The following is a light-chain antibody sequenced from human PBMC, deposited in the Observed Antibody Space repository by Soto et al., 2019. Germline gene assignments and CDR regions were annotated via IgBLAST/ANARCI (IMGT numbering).Light chain of an antibody. CDR1: SSSIGAGYD. CDR3: QSYYSRLTAYV. V-gene: IGLV1-40*01. CDR2: GNN. J-gene: IGLJ1*01. Sequence: QSVLTQPPSVSGAPGQRVTISCTGSSSSIGAGYDVHWYHQLPGAAPKLLVSGNNNRPSGVPDRFSASKSGTSASLAITGLQTEDEDQYYCQSYYSRLTAYVFGTGTKVTVL.